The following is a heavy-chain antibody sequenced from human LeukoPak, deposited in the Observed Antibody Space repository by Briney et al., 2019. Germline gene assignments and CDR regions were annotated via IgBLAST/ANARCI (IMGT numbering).Heavy chain of an antibody. CDR3: ARVSSGGYFHTYYFDY. V-gene: IGHV4-59*01. CDR1: GGSISGYY. D-gene: IGHD3-22*01. CDR2: IRYSGTT. J-gene: IGHJ4*02. Sequence: SETLSLTCTVSGGSISGYYWSWIRQPPGKGLEWIGYIRYSGTTNYSPSLKSRATISVDASKNQFSLNLISVTAADTAIYYCARVSSGGYFHTYYFDYWGQGTLVTVSS.